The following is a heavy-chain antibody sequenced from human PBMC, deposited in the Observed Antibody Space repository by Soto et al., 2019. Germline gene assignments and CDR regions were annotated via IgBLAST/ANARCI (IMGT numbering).Heavy chain of an antibody. V-gene: IGHV4-34*01. D-gene: IGHD2-15*01. CDR1: GGSFGGYY. Sequence: LSLTCAVYGGSFGGYYWSWIRQPPGKGLVWIGEINHSGSTNYNPSLKSRVTISVDTSKNQFSLKLSSVTAADTAVYYCAQTGVVTDQNFDYWGQGTLVTVSS. CDR3: AQTGVVTDQNFDY. J-gene: IGHJ4*02. CDR2: INHSGST.